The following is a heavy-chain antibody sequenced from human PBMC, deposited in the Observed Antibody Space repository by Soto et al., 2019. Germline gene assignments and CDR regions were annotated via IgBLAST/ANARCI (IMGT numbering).Heavy chain of an antibody. Sequence: QVQLQESGPGLVKPSQTLSLTCTVSGGSISSGDYYWGWIRQPPGKGLECIGYIYYSGSTYYKPAPKGRVTISVDMSKNQFSLKLSSVPAADTAVYYCARVNRHCIGPSCYAGWFDPWGQGTLVTVSS. CDR3: ARVNRHCIGPSCYAGWFDP. CDR2: IYYSGST. CDR1: GGSISSGDYY. J-gene: IGHJ5*02. D-gene: IGHD2-2*01. V-gene: IGHV4-30-4*01.